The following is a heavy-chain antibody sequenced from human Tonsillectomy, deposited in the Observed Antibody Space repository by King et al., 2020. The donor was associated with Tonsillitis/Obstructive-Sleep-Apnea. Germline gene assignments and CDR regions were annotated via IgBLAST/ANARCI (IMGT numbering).Heavy chain of an antibody. Sequence: VQLVESGAEVKKPGESLRISCKDSGYSFSTYWITWVRQMPGKGLEWMGRIDPSDSNTNYSPSFQGHVTISADKSINTAYLQWSSLKASDTAIYYCARLEGLGWFDSWGQGTLVTVSS. CDR3: ARLEGLGWFDS. V-gene: IGHV5-10-1*01. CDR1: GYSFSTYW. J-gene: IGHJ5*01. CDR2: IDPSDSNT.